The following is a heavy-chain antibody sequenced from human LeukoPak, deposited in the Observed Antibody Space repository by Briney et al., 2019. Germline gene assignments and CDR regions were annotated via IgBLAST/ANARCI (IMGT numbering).Heavy chain of an antibody. J-gene: IGHJ5*02. D-gene: IGHD1-1*01. CDR3: TTKIYNWNDRNWFDP. V-gene: IGHV3-15*01. Sequence: PGGSLRLSCAGSGFTFSTYWMTWVRQAPGKGLEWVGRIKSETDGGTTDYAAPVKGRFTISRDDSKNTLYLQMNSLKTEDTAVYYCTTKIYNWNDRNWFDPWGQGTLATVSS. CDR2: IKSETDGGTT. CDR1: GFTFSTYW.